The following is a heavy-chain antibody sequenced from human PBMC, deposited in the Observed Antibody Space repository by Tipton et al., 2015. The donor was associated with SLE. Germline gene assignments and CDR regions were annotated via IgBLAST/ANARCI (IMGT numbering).Heavy chain of an antibody. V-gene: IGHV4-4*01. CDR3: ARGYCSDGVCYGFGFFDY. CDR1: GGSIRSSNW. D-gene: IGHD2-8*01. J-gene: IGHJ4*02. CDR2: IDHSGST. Sequence: TLSLTCAVSGGSIRSSNWWSWVRQPPGKGLGWIGEIDHSGSTNSNPSLKSRVSMSVDKSKNQFSLKMRSVTAADTAVYFCARGYCSDGVCYGFGFFDYWGQGNLVTVSS.